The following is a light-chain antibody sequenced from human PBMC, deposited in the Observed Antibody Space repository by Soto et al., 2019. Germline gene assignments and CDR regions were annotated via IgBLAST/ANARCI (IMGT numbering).Light chain of an antibody. CDR3: QQYYSTPWT. Sequence: DIVMTQSPDSLAVSLGERATINCKSSQSVLYSSNNKNYLAWYQQKPGQPPKLLIYWASTPESGVPDRFNGSGSGTDFTLTISSLQAEDVAVYYCQQYYSTPWTFGQGTKVEIK. CDR1: QSVLYSSNNKNY. J-gene: IGKJ1*01. V-gene: IGKV4-1*01. CDR2: WAS.